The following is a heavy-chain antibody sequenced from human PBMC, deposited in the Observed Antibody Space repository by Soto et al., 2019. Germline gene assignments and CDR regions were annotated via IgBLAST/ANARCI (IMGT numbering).Heavy chain of an antibody. CDR3: AKSLGYSSSWYYFDY. Sequence: PGGSLRLSCAASGFTFSSYAMSWVRQAPGKGLEWGSAISGSGGSTYYADSVKGRFTISRDNSKNTLYLQMNSLRAEDTAVYYCAKSLGYSSSWYYFDYWGRGTLVTVSS. V-gene: IGHV3-23*01. CDR1: GFTFSSYA. J-gene: IGHJ4*02. D-gene: IGHD6-13*01. CDR2: ISGSGGST.